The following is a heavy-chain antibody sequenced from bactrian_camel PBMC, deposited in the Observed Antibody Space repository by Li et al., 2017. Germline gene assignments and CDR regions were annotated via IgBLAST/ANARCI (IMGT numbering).Heavy chain of an antibody. D-gene: IGHD1*01. V-gene: IGHV3S53*01. CDR2: IAGDGRT. CDR1: GYTLPLH. Sequence: QLVESGGGSVKAGGSLTLSCAASGYTLPLHMAWFRRLPGQGREGVAAIAGDGRTNYADSVKGRFTISKDNSKNTVQLVMNNLKPEDTAMYFCAAAHCAGAYCGCSLELYDYAYWGQEGTQVTVS. CDR3: AAAHCAGAYCGCSLELYDYAY. J-gene: IGHJ4*01.